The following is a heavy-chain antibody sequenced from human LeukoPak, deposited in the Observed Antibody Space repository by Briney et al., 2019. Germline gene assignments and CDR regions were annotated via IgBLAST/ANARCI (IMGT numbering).Heavy chain of an antibody. J-gene: IGHJ4*02. D-gene: IGHD3-10*01. V-gene: IGHV1-2*02. CDR1: GYTFIGYD. CDR3: ARVWFGELLPPD. Sequence: ASVKVSCKTSGYTFIGYDIHWVRQAPGQGLEWMGWINPNSGGTNYAQKFQDRVTMTRDPSISTAYMELSRLRSDDTAVYYCARVWFGELLPPDWGQGTLVTVSS. CDR2: INPNSGGT.